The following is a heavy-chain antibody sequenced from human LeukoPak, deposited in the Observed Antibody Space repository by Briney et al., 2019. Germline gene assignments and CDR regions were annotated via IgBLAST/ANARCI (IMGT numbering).Heavy chain of an antibody. CDR1: GGSISSYY. CDR2: IYYSGST. CDR3: ASLAGRVDY. Sequence: SETLSLTCTVSGGSISSYYWSWIRQPPGKGLEWIGYIYYSGSTNYNPSLKSRVTISVDTSKNQFPLKLSSVTAADTAVYYCASLAGRVDYWGQGTLVTVSS. J-gene: IGHJ4*02. V-gene: IGHV4-59*01. D-gene: IGHD6-19*01.